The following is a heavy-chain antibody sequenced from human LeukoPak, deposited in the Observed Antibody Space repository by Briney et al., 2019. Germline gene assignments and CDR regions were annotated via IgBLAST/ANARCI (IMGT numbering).Heavy chain of an antibody. J-gene: IGHJ4*02. CDR2: ISSSSSTI. CDR1: GFTFSSYN. D-gene: IGHD6-19*01. CDR3: AREPGYSSGWWGYY. V-gene: IGHV3-48*01. Sequence: GGSLRLSCAASGFTFSSYNMNWVRQAPGKGLEWVSYISSSSSTIYYADSVKGRFTISRDNAKNSLYLQMNSLRVEDTAVYYCAREPGYSSGWWGYYWGQGTLVTVSS.